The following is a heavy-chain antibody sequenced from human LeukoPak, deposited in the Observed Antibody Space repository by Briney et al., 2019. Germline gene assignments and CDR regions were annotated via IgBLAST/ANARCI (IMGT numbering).Heavy chain of an antibody. Sequence: GGSLRLSCAASGFTFSAFWMHWVRQAPDKGLEWVAVIWYDGSNKYYADSVKGRFTISRDNSKNTLYLQMNSLRAEDTAVYYCAKDLAAAGTEGDYWGQGTLVTVSS. D-gene: IGHD6-13*01. CDR2: IWYDGSNK. CDR3: AKDLAAAGTEGDY. J-gene: IGHJ4*02. V-gene: IGHV3-30*02. CDR1: GFTFSAFW.